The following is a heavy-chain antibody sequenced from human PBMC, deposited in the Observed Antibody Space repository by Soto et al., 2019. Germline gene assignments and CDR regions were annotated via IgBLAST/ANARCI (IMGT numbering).Heavy chain of an antibody. D-gene: IGHD2-21*01. CDR1: GGSVSSEHYY. CDR3: AGGTDGKKVAY. CDR2: FYYTGST. Sequence: QVQLQESGPGLVKSSETLSLTCTVSGGSVSSEHYYWNWIRQPPGKGLEWIGYFYYTGSTNYNPSLESRLTMSVDMSKNHFSLKLSSVTAADTAVYYCAGGTDGKKVAYRGQGTLVTVSS. V-gene: IGHV4-61*03. J-gene: IGHJ4*02.